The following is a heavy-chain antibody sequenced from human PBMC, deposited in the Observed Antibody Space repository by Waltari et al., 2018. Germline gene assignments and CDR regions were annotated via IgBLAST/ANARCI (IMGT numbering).Heavy chain of an antibody. CDR3: ARAPGVAAAAYFDY. Sequence: QVQLQESGPGLVKPSETLSLPCDVSGYSIDRGYFGGWVRQPPGKGLEWIGTIFHAGFTYYTPSLKGRVSMSVDTSKNQFSLNLSSVTAADTAVYYCARAPGVAAAAYFDYWGQGILVTVSS. J-gene: IGHJ4*02. V-gene: IGHV4-38-2*01. CDR2: IFHAGFT. CDR1: GYSIDRGYF. D-gene: IGHD6-13*01.